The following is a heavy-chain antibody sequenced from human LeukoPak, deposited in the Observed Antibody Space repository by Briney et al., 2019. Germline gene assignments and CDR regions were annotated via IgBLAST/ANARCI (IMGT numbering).Heavy chain of an antibody. Sequence: GGSLRLSCAASGFTFSSYAMSWVRQAPGKGLECISGFSGSGGSTYYADSVKGRFTISRDNSKNTLYLQMNNLRADDTAVYYCAKARYDGEVMIAATDYWGQGTLVTVSS. V-gene: IGHV3-23*01. CDR2: FSGSGGST. CDR1: GFTFSSYA. CDR3: AKARYDGEVMIAATDY. D-gene: IGHD2-15*01. J-gene: IGHJ4*02.